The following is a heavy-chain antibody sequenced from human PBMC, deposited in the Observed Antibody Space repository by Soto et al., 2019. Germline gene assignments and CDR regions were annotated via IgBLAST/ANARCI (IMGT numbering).Heavy chain of an antibody. CDR1: GDSVSSNSAA. Sequence: QVQLQQSGPGLVKPSQTLSLTCAISGDSVSSNSAAWNWIRQSPSRGLEWLGRTYYRSKWYNDYAVSVKSRITITPDTPKNQFSRQLNSVTPEDTAVYYCARWVEMATSPADWYFDLWGRGTLVTVSS. D-gene: IGHD5-12*01. CDR3: ARWVEMATSPADWYFDL. V-gene: IGHV6-1*01. CDR2: TYYRSKWYN. J-gene: IGHJ2*01.